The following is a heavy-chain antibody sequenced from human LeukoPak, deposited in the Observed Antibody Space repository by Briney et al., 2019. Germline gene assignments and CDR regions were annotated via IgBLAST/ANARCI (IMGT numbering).Heavy chain of an antibody. J-gene: IGHJ4*02. Sequence: GGSLRLSCAASGFTFSSYSMNWVRQAPGKGLEWVSSISCSSNYIHYAESVKGRFTISRDNAKNSLDLQMNSLRAEDTAVYYCARDPPYCSGTNCYFDSWGQGTLVTVSS. CDR2: ISCSSNYI. D-gene: IGHD2-15*01. CDR3: ARDPPYCSGTNCYFDS. V-gene: IGHV3-21*01. CDR1: GFTFSSYS.